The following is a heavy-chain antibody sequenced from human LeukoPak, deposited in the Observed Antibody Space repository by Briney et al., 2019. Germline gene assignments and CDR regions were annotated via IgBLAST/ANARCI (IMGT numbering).Heavy chain of an antibody. CDR3: ARGSSRIYYYDSSGYSHAFDY. J-gene: IGHJ4*02. Sequence: TSQTLSLTCAISGDSVSSNSAAWNWVRQSPSRGLEWLGRTYYRSKWYNDYAESVKSRITINPDTSKNQFSLQVNSVTPEDTAVYYCARGSSRIYYYDSSGYSHAFDYWGQGILVTVSS. CDR1: GDSVSSNSAA. D-gene: IGHD3-22*01. CDR2: TYYRSKWYN. V-gene: IGHV6-1*01.